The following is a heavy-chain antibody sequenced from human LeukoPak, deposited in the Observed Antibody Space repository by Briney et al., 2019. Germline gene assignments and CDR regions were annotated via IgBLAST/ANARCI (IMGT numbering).Heavy chain of an antibody. Sequence: PSETLSLTCTVSGGSISSYYWSWIRQPAGKRLEWIGRIYTSGSTNYNPSLKSRVTMSVDTSKNQFSLKLSSVTAADTAVYYCARDEVLLWFGELLFNWFDPWGQGTLVTVSS. J-gene: IGHJ5*02. V-gene: IGHV4-4*07. D-gene: IGHD3-10*01. CDR2: IYTSGST. CDR3: ARDEVLLWFGELLFNWFDP. CDR1: GGSISSYY.